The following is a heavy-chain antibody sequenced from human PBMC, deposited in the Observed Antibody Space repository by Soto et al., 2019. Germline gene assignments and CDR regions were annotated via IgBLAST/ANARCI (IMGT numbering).Heavy chain of an antibody. CDR3: AREGGWGSSWAITFDY. V-gene: IGHV6-1*01. J-gene: IGHJ4*02. D-gene: IGHD6-13*01. Sequence: QVQLQQSGPGLVKPSQTLSLTCAISGDSVSSNSAAWNWIRQSPSRGLEWLGRTYYRSKWYNDYAVTVKSPRTITPDTSKNQFSLQLNSVTPEDMAVYYGAREGGWGSSWAITFDYWGQGTLVTVSS. CDR1: GDSVSSNSAA. CDR2: TYYRSKWYN.